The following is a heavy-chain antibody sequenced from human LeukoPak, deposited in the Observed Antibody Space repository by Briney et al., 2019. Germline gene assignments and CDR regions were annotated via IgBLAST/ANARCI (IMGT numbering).Heavy chain of an antibody. D-gene: IGHD3-10*01. Sequence: PSETLSLTCTVSGGSISSYYWSWIRQPAGKGLEWIGRIYTSGSTNYNPSLKSRVTISVDKSKNQFSLKLSSVTAADTAVYYCAREMQDKSLQWIGELKKYYYYYMDVWGKGTTVIVSS. CDR1: GGSISSYY. V-gene: IGHV4-4*07. J-gene: IGHJ6*03. CDR3: AREMQDKSLQWIGELKKYYYYYMDV. CDR2: IYTSGST.